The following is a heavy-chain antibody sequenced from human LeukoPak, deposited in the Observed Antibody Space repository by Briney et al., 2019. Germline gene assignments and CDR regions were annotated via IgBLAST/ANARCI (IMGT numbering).Heavy chain of an antibody. Sequence: GGSLRLYCAASGFTFTDSGMHWVPQAPGKGLEWVAFILYDGTYKYYADSVKGRFTISRDNSKNTLYLHMNSLRPDDTVVYYCAKGQDGYNLACGYWGQGNLVTVSS. CDR3: AKGQDGYNLACGY. V-gene: IGHV3-30*02. J-gene: IGHJ4*02. CDR1: GFTFTDSG. CDR2: ILYDGTYK. D-gene: IGHD5-24*01.